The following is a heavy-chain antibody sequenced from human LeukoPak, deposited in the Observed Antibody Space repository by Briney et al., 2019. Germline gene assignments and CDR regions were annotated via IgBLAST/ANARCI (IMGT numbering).Heavy chain of an antibody. V-gene: IGHV4-59*01. J-gene: IGHJ4*02. CDR2: IFYSGAT. D-gene: IGHD3-22*01. Sequence: SETLFLNCTVTGGSIRKYYWRWIRQPPGKGLECIGYIFYSGATNYNPSLESRVTISVDTSNNQFSLKLTSVAAADTAVYYCARVLHRTNYSDRRGYLYFDHWGQGTLVTVSS. CDR3: ARVLHRTNYSDRRGYLYFDH. CDR1: GGSIRKYY.